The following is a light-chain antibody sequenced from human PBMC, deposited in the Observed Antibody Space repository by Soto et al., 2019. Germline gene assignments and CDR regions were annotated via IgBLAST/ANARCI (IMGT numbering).Light chain of an antibody. Sequence: QSVLTQPPSASGTPGQRVTISCSGSSSNIGSKTVNWYQQLPGTAPKLLIYSNYQRPSGVPDRFSGSKSGTSASLAISGLQSEDEADYYCSAWDASLNGYVFGTGTKVXVL. J-gene: IGLJ1*01. CDR3: SAWDASLNGYV. CDR1: SSNIGSKT. CDR2: SNY. V-gene: IGLV1-44*01.